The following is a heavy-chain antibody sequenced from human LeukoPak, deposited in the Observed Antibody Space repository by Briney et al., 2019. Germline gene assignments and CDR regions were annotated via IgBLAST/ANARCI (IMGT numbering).Heavy chain of an antibody. D-gene: IGHD1-1*01. CDR2: ILISGRT. Sequence: SETLSLTCTVSGGSITTYYWSWIRRPAGKGLEWIGRILISGRTNYNPFLKSRLTMSADTSKNQFSLILNSVTAADTAVYYCAVGRPRNATRLDDGYDFWGQGTMVTVSS. V-gene: IGHV4-4*07. J-gene: IGHJ3*01. CDR3: AVGRPRNATRLDDGYDF. CDR1: GGSITTYY.